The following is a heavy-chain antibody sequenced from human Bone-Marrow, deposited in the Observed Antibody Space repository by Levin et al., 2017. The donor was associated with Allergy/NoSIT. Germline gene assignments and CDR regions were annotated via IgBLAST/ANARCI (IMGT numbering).Heavy chain of an antibody. CDR2: ISSRGTNI. J-gene: IGHJ3*01. CDR3: VRRDTVTIDSHDALDL. CDR1: GFPFRSHE. V-gene: IGHV3-48*03. Sequence: GGSLRLSCVGSGFPFRSHEMTWVRQAPGKALEWVAYISSRGTNIFYADSVRGRFTISRDNDRASLFLQMKSLRVEDTALYYCVRRDTVTIDSHDALDLWGPGTMVIVSS. D-gene: IGHD4-17*01.